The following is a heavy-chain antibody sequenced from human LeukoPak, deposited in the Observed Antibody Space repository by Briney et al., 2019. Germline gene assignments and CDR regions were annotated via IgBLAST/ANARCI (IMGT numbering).Heavy chain of an antibody. V-gene: IGHV3-23*01. CDR3: ARSQYYDFWSGLYY. D-gene: IGHD3-3*01. CDR1: GFTFSNYA. J-gene: IGHJ4*02. Sequence: GGSLRLSCAASGFTFSNYAMSWVRQAPGKGLEWVSGISGSAGSTYYADPVKGRFTISRDNSKNTLYLQMNSLRAEDTAVYYCARSQYYDFWSGLYYWGQGTLVTVSS. CDR2: ISGSAGST.